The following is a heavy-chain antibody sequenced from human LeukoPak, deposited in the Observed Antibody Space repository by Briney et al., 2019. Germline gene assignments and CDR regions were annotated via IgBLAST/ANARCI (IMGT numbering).Heavy chain of an antibody. CDR2: ISDSGGST. J-gene: IGHJ4*02. V-gene: IGHV3-23*01. CDR3: AKRSDGYSGFDY. Sequence: GGSLRLSCAASGFTFPSYAMSWVRQAPGKGLNWVSAISDSGGSTYYAGSVKGRFTISRDNSKNTLYLQMNSLRAEDTAVYYCAKRSDGYSGFDYWGQGTLVTLSS. CDR1: GFTFPSYA. D-gene: IGHD5-18*01.